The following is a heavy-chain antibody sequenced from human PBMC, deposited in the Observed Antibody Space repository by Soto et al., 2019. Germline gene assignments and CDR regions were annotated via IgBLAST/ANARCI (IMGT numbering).Heavy chain of an antibody. CDR1: GYSFTSYW. Sequence: EGSRKNSGRGSGYSFTSYWISWVRQMPGKGLEWMGRIDPSDSYTNYSPSFQGHVTISADKSISTAYLQWSSLKASDTAMYYCARLRFLEWLPGGMDVWGQGTTVTVAS. CDR2: IDPSDSYT. V-gene: IGHV5-10-1*01. J-gene: IGHJ6*02. D-gene: IGHD3-3*01. CDR3: ARLRFLEWLPGGMDV.